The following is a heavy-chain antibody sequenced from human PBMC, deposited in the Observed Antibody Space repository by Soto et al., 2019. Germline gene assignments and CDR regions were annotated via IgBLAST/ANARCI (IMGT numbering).Heavy chain of an antibody. CDR2: ISGSGGST. CDR1: GFTFSSYA. V-gene: IGHV3-23*01. Sequence: GGSLRLSCAASGFTFSSYAMSWVRQAPGKGLEWVSAISGSGGSTYYADSVKGRFTISRDNSKNTLYLQMNSLRAEDTAVYYCAIFLRDYRRPDWIVFWGQGTLVTVFS. CDR3: AIFLRDYRRPDWIVF. J-gene: IGHJ5*01. D-gene: IGHD4-17*01.